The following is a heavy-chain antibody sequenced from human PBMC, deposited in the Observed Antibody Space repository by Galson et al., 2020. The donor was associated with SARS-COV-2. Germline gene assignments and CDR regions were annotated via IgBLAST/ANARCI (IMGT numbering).Heavy chain of an antibody. V-gene: IGHV3-33*01. CDR2: IWYDGSNK. D-gene: IGHD2-15*01. CDR1: GFSFSSYG. J-gene: IGHJ6*02. Sequence: GGSLRLSCVASGFSFSSYGMHGVRQAPGKGLEWVAVIWYDGSNKYYADSVKGRFTISRDNSKNTLYLQMNSLRAEDTAVYYCARQLGYCSGGSCYHDYYYYGMDVWGQGTTVTVSS. CDR3: ARQLGYCSGGSCYHDYYYYGMDV.